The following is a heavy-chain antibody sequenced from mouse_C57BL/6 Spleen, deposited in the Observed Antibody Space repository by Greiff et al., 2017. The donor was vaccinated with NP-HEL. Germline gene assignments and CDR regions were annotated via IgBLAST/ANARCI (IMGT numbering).Heavy chain of an antibody. CDR1: GYAFTNYL. CDR3: ARWEFTTVVAKGY. V-gene: IGHV1-54*01. CDR2: INPGSGGT. Sequence: VQLQQSGAELVRPGTSVKVSCKASGYAFTNYLIEWVKQRPGQGLEWIGVINPGSGGTNYNEKFKGKATLTADKSSSTAYMQLSSLTSEDSAVYYCARWEFTTVVAKGYWGQGTTLTVSS. D-gene: IGHD1-1*01. J-gene: IGHJ2*01.